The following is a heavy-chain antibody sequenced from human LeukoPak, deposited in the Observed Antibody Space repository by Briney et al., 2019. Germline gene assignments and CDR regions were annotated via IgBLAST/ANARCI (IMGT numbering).Heavy chain of an antibody. Sequence: SETLSLTCIVSGDSISSSSYYWDWIRQPPGKGLEWIGSIYYSGSTYYNPSLKSRVTISVDTSKNQFSLKLSSVTAADTAVYYCARDSRYWGQGTLVTVSS. CDR1: GDSISSSSYY. CDR2: IYYSGST. J-gene: IGHJ4*02. V-gene: IGHV4-39*07. CDR3: ARDSRY.